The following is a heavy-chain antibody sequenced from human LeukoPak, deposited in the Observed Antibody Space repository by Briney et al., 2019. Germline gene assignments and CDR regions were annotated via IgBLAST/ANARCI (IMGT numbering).Heavy chain of an antibody. CDR3: ARDYTPGGDYYYYMDV. D-gene: IGHD2-15*01. J-gene: IGHJ6*03. V-gene: IGHV3-74*01. Sequence: GGSLRLSCAASGFTFSSYWMHCARQVPGKGLVWVSRINTDGSSTSYADSVKGRFTISRDNAKNTLYLQMNSLRAEDTAVYYCARDYTPGGDYYYYMDVWGKGTTVTVSS. CDR2: INTDGSST. CDR1: GFTFSSYW.